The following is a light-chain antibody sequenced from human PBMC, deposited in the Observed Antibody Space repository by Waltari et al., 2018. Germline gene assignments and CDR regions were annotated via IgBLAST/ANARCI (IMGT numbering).Light chain of an antibody. J-gene: IGLJ2*01. V-gene: IGLV3-21*02. CDR2: DDS. CDR1: DIGRKP. CDR3: QIWDGNSDRFVV. Sequence: SYVVTQPPLVSVAPGQAAKITCAGNDIGRKPGQWYQQKPGRAPVVVVYDDSDRPAGIPDRFSGSNSGNTATLTISRVEAGDEADYYCQIWDGNSDRFVVFGGGTKLTVL.